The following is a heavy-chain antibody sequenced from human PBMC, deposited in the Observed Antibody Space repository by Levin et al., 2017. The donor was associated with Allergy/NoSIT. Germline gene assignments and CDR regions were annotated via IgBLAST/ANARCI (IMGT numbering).Heavy chain of an antibody. Sequence: SETLSLTCTVSGGSISSYYWSWIRQPPGKGLEWIGYIYYSGSTNYNPSLKSRVTISVDTSKNQFSLKLSSVTAADTAVYYCARTMTTDKYNWFDPWGQGTLVTVSS. CDR1: GGSISSYY. J-gene: IGHJ5*02. CDR3: ARTMTTDKYNWFDP. CDR2: IYYSGST. V-gene: IGHV4-59*01. D-gene: IGHD4-11*01.